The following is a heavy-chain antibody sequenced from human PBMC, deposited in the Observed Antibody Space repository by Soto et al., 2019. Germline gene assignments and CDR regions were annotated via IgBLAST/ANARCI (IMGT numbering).Heavy chain of an antibody. D-gene: IGHD3-16*01. CDR3: ARRMGIMTSHYYYYYMDV. CDR2: IYYSGST. Sequence: SETLYLTCTVSGGSISSSSYYWGWIRQPPGKGLEWIGSIYYSGSTYYNPSLKSRVTISVDTSKNQFSLKLSSVTAADTAVYYCARRMGIMTSHYYYYYMDVWGKGTTVTVSS. V-gene: IGHV4-39*01. J-gene: IGHJ6*03. CDR1: GGSISSSSYY.